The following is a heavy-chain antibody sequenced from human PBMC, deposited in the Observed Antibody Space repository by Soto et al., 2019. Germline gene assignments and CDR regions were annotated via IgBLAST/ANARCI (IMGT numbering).Heavy chain of an antibody. Sequence: SETLSLTCTVSGGSISSSSYYWGWIRQPPGKGLERIGSIYYSGSTYYNPSLKSRVTISVDTSKNQFSLKLSSVTAADTAVYYCAREKGRLRFLEWFTNWFDPWGQGTLVTVSS. D-gene: IGHD3-3*01. CDR3: AREKGRLRFLEWFTNWFDP. CDR2: IYYSGST. CDR1: GGSISSSSYY. J-gene: IGHJ5*02. V-gene: IGHV4-39*02.